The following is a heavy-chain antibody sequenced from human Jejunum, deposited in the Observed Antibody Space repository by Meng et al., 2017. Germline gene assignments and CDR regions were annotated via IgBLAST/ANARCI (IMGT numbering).Heavy chain of an antibody. CDR3: ARDLYDNNGAYFDF. V-gene: IGHV1-3*04. CDR1: VYNLCTHL. J-gene: IGHJ4*02. Sequence: QVRLVASVGELGKAGCVVGVACKDTVYNLCTHLMHWMRQAPGQGLEWMGWLNTDNCDTKKSQKFQGRVTFTCDASATTAYMELSSLGSEETAVYLCARDLYDNNGAYFDFWGQGTLVTVSS. CDR2: LNTDNCDT. D-gene: IGHD3-9*01.